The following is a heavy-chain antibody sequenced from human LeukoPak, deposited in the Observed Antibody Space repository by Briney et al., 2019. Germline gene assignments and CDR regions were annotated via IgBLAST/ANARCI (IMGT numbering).Heavy chain of an antibody. CDR2: MNPNSGNT. CDR3: ARGSHSGSYWDYYYYGMDV. Sequence: ASVKVSCKASGYTFTSYDINWVRQATGQGLEWMGWMNPNSGNTGYAQKFQGRVTMTTDTSTSTAYMELRSLRSDDTAVYYCARGSHSGSYWDYYYYGMDVWGQGTTVTVSS. J-gene: IGHJ6*02. D-gene: IGHD1-26*01. CDR1: GYTFTSYD. V-gene: IGHV1-8*01.